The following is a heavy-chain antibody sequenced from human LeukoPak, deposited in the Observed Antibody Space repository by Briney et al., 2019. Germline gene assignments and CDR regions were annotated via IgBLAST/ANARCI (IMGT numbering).Heavy chain of an antibody. D-gene: IGHD6-6*01. CDR2: IYYSGST. Sequence: SETLSLTCTVSGGSISSYCWSWIRQPPGKGLEWIGYIYYSGSTNYNPSLKSRVTISVDTSKNQFSLKLSSVTAADTAVYYCARLSRTAPFDYWGQGTLVTVSS. V-gene: IGHV4-59*08. J-gene: IGHJ4*02. CDR1: GGSISSYC. CDR3: ARLSRTAPFDY.